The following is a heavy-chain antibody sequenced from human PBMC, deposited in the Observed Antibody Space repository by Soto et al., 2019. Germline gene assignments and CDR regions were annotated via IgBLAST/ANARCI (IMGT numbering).Heavy chain of an antibody. CDR3: ARDPPYYDFWSGYYMPIV. Sequence: SETLSLTCAVSGGSISSGGYSWSWIRQPPGKGLEWIGYIYHSGSTYYNPSLKSRVTISVDRSKNQFSLKLSSVTAADTAVYYCARDPPYYDFWSGYYMPIVWGQGTLVTLSS. CDR1: GGSISSGGYS. CDR2: IYHSGST. J-gene: IGHJ4*02. V-gene: IGHV4-30-2*01. D-gene: IGHD3-3*01.